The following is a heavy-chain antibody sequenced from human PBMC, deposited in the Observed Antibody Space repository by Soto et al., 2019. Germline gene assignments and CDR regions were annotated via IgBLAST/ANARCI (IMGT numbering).Heavy chain of an antibody. CDR2: IRSKANSYAT. J-gene: IGHJ6*04. CDR1: GFTFSGSA. V-gene: IGHV3-73*01. CDR3: TSPQDV. Sequence: EVQLVESGGGLVQPGGSLKLSCAASGFTFSGSAMHWVRQASGKGLEWVGRIRSKANSYATAYAAAVKGRFTISRDDSKNTAYLQMNSLKAEDTAVYYCTSPQDVWGKGTTVTVSS.